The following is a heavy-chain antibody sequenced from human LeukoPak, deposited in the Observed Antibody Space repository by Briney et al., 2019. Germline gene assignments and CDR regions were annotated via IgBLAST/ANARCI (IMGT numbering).Heavy chain of an antibody. D-gene: IGHD3-10*01. V-gene: IGHV4-39*01. Sequence: PSETLSLTCTVSGGSISSYYWGWIRQPPGKGLEWIGSIYYSGSTYYNPSLKSRVTISVDTSKNQFSLKLSSVTAADTAVYYCARGSFNYMDVWGKGTTVTVSS. CDR2: IYYSGST. J-gene: IGHJ6*03. CDR3: ARGSFNYMDV. CDR1: GGSISSYY.